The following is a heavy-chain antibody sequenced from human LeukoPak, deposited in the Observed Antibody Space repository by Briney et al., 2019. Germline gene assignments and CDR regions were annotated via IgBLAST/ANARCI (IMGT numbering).Heavy chain of an antibody. CDR1: GGSISSSSYY. D-gene: IGHD1-26*01. J-gene: IGHJ4*02. CDR2: IYYSGST. V-gene: IGHV4-39*01. CDR3: ARLQIVGATGPDY. Sequence: SETLSLTCTVSGGSISSSSYYWGWIRQPPGKGLEWIGSIYYSGSTYYNPSLKSRVTISVDTSKNQFSLKLSSVTAADTAVYYCARLQIVGATGPDYWGQGTLVTVSS.